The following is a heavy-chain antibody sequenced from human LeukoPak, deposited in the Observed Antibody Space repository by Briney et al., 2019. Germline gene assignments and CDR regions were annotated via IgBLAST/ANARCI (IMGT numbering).Heavy chain of an antibody. J-gene: IGHJ5*02. Sequence: SVKVSCKASGGTFSSYAISWVRQAPGQGLEWMGRIIPILDIANYAQKFQGRVTITADKSTTTAYMELSSLRSEDTAVYYCARGTTVTTYGWFDPWGQGTLVTVSS. CDR1: GGTFSSYA. CDR3: ARGTTVTTYGWFDP. CDR2: IIPILDIA. V-gene: IGHV1-69*04. D-gene: IGHD4-17*01.